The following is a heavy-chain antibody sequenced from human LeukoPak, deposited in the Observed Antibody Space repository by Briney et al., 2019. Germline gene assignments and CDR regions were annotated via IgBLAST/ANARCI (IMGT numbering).Heavy chain of an antibody. D-gene: IGHD5-24*01. V-gene: IGHV3-7*01. CDR3: AKDSGHDGYAFDI. CDR1: GFTFSNYW. J-gene: IGHJ3*02. Sequence: GGSLRLSCAASGFTFSNYWMSWVRQAPGKGLEWVANTNQDGSEKHYVDSVKGRITMSRDNAKSSLYLQMNSLKAEDTAVYYCAKDSGHDGYAFDIWGPGTMVTVSS. CDR2: TNQDGSEK.